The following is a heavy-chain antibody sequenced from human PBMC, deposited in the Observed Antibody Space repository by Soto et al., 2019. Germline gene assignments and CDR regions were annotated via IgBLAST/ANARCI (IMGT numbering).Heavy chain of an antibody. Sequence: GALRLSCSASGFTFSIYDMHLVRQGPGKGLERVSAIGTAGDTNYAGSVKGRFTISRENAKNSLYLQMNSLRAGDTAIYFCARAIGPTLFDYWGQGTLVTVSS. J-gene: IGHJ4*02. CDR2: IGTAGDT. D-gene: IGHD3-22*01. CDR1: GFTFSIYD. V-gene: IGHV3-13*04. CDR3: ARAIGPTLFDY.